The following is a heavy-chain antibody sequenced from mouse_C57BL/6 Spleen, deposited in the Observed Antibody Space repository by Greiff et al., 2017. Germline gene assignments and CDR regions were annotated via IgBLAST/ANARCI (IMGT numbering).Heavy chain of an antibody. Sequence: EVQLVESGEGLVKPGGSLKLSCAASGFTFSSYAMSWVRQTPEKRLEWVAYISSGGDYIYYADPVKGRFTISRDNARNTLYLQMSSLKSEDTAMYYCTRDDYEGNYFDYWGQGTTLTVSS. CDR1: GFTFSSYA. CDR3: TRDDYEGNYFDY. D-gene: IGHD2-4*01. CDR2: ISSGGDYI. J-gene: IGHJ2*01. V-gene: IGHV5-9-1*02.